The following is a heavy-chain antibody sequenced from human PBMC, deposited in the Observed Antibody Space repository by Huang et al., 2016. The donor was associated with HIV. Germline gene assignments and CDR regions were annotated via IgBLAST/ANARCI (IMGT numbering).Heavy chain of an antibody. J-gene: IGHJ5*02. D-gene: IGHD2-15*01. Sequence: QVRLVQSGAELKKPGASVKISCKTSEYMFVSYTIPCGLPAPGQLLDGVGWINTSTEKSASAPACTGRFLVSFHTSINMAYLEINGLESQDTAVYFCGRGGGGGSWQTPLVWLDPWGQGTLISVSS. CDR2: INTSTEKS. CDR3: GRGGGGGSWQTPLVWLDP. V-gene: IGHV7-4-1*04. CDR1: EYMFVSYT.